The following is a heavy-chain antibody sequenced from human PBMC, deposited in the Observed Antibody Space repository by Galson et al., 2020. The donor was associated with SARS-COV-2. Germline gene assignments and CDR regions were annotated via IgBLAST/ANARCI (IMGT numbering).Heavy chain of an antibody. J-gene: IGHJ6*02. D-gene: IGHD1-7*01. Sequence: SETLSLTCTVSGGSISSGGYYWSWIRQHPGKGLEWIGYIYYSGSTYYNPSLKSRVTISVDTSKNQFSLKLSSVTAADTAVYYCARDGTGTGNYYYYGMDVWGQGTTVTVSS. CDR1: GGSISSGGYY. CDR2: IYYSGST. CDR3: ARDGTGTGNYYYYGMDV. V-gene: IGHV4-31*03.